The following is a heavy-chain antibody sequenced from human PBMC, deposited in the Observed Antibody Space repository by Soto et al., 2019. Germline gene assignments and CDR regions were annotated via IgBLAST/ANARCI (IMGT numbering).Heavy chain of an antibody. CDR2: INPSCGRT. Sequence: ASVKVSCKASGYTFTSYYMHWVRQAPGQGLEWRGIINPSCGRTSYAQKFQGRVTMTRDTSTSTAYMELSSLRSEDRAVYYCAREKYGHYEFDYWGQGTMVTVSS. CDR3: AREKYGHYEFDY. V-gene: IGHV1-46*01. D-gene: IGHD3-3*01. J-gene: IGHJ4*02. CDR1: GYTFTSYY.